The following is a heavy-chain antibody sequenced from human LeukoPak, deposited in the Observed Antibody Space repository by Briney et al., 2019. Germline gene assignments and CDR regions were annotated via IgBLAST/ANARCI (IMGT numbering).Heavy chain of an antibody. CDR1: GGTFSSYA. J-gene: IGHJ3*02. CDR3: AGRYSGSYSDAFDI. Sequence: SVKVSCKASGGTFSSYAISWVRQAPGQGLEWMGGIIPIFGTANYAQKFQGRVTITADESTSTAYMELSSLRSEDTAVYYCAGRYSGSYSDAFDIWGQGTMVTVSS. D-gene: IGHD1-26*01. CDR2: IIPIFGTA. V-gene: IGHV1-69*13.